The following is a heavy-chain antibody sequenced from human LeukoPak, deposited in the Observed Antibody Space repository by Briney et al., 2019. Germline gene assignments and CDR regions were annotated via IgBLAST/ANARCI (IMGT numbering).Heavy chain of an antibody. J-gene: IGHJ4*02. CDR2: IYPDDSDT. Sequence: LGESLKISCEGSGYSFSSYWIGWVRQLPGKGLEWMGIIYPDDSDTRYSPSFQGQVTISADNSISPAYLQWSSLKASDTAMYYCARHRKDIGFDSWGQGTLVTVSS. CDR3: ARHRKDIGFDS. D-gene: IGHD2-15*01. CDR1: GYSFSSYW. V-gene: IGHV5-51*01.